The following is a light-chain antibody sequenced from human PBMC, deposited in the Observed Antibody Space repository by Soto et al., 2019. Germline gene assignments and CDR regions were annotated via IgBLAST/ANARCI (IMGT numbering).Light chain of an antibody. V-gene: IGLV1-47*01. CDR3: AAWDDSPGV. Sequence: QAVVTQPPSASGTPGQRVTISCSGSSSNIGSNYVYWYQQLPGTAPKLLIYRNNQRPSGVPDRFSGSMSGTSASLAISGLRSEDEADYYCAAWDDSPGVFGGGTKLTVL. CDR1: SSNIGSNY. CDR2: RNN. J-gene: IGLJ2*01.